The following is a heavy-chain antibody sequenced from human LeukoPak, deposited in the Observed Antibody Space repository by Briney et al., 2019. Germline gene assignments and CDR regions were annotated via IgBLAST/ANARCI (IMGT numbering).Heavy chain of an antibody. D-gene: IGHD5-12*01. Sequence: ASVKVSFKASGYTFTGYYMHWVRQAPGQGLEWMGWINPNSGGTNYAQKFQGRVTMTRHTSISTAYMELSRLRSDDTAVYYCAREEDIVATILGYWGQGTLVTVSS. V-gene: IGHV1-2*02. CDR3: AREEDIVATILGY. CDR1: GYTFTGYY. J-gene: IGHJ4*02. CDR2: INPNSGGT.